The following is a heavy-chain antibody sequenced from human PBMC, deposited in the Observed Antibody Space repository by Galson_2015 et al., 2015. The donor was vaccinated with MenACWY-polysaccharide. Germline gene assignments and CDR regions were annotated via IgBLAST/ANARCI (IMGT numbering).Heavy chain of an antibody. CDR2: MNPRSGPT. Sequence: SVKVSCKASGDTFTYNDINWVRRGAGQRLERMGLMNPRSGPTGEAQKFQGRVTLTSNTAISTAYMELTSLRSEDTAVYYCARGHYGAWGQGTLVIVSS. CDR3: ARGHYGA. J-gene: IGHJ5*02. D-gene: IGHD3-10*01. V-gene: IGHV1-8*01. CDR1: GDTFTYND.